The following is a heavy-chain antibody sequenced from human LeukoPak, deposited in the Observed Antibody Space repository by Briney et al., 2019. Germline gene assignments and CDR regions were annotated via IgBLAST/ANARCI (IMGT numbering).Heavy chain of an antibody. J-gene: IGHJ4*02. CDR1: GFTFSSYW. Sequence: GGSLRLSCAASGFTFSSYWMSWVRQAPGKGLEWVSAISGSGGSTYYADSVKGRFTISRDNSKNTLYLQMNSLRAEDTAVYYCAKYNRVYYDSSGSPIWGQGTLVTVSS. V-gene: IGHV3-23*01. CDR3: AKYNRVYYDSSGSPI. D-gene: IGHD3-22*01. CDR2: ISGSGGST.